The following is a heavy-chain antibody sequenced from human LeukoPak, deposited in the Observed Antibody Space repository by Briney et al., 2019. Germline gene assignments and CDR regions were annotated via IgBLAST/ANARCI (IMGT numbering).Heavy chain of an antibody. Sequence: GGSLRLSCAASGFTFSSYSMNWVRQAPGKGLEWVSSISSSSSYIYYADSVKGRFTISRDNAKNSLYLQMNSLRAEDTAVYYCARYYESSAIYGMDVWGQGTTVTVSS. CDR2: ISSSSSYI. CDR3: ARYYESSAIYGMDV. V-gene: IGHV3-21*01. D-gene: IGHD3-22*01. J-gene: IGHJ6*02. CDR1: GFTFSSYS.